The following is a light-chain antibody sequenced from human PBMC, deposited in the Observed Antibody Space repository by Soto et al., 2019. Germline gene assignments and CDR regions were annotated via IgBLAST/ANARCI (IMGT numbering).Light chain of an antibody. V-gene: IGKV3-15*01. CDR2: GAS. Sequence: EIVMTQSPATLSVSPGERATLSCRASQSVSSNLAWYQQKPGQAPRLLIYGASTRATGIPARFSGSGSGTEFTLTISSLQSEDFAAYYCQQYNNWPPGYTFGGGTKVDIK. CDR3: QQYNNWPPGYT. J-gene: IGKJ4*01. CDR1: QSVSSN.